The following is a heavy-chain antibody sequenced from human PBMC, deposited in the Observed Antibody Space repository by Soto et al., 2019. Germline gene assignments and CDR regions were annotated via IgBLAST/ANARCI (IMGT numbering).Heavy chain of an antibody. CDR2: VSGGSHSA. CDR1: GFIFSTYA. V-gene: IGHV3-23*01. J-gene: IGHJ4*02. CDR3: EGHYYGSGSYPHY. D-gene: IGHD3-10*01. Sequence: EVQLLESGGGLVHPGASVRLSCTGSGFIFSTYAINWVRQTPGKGLEWVSGVSGGSHSAYYADSVKGRFTISRDNSQTTVWLQMNTLAVEDSAIYYCEGHYYGSGSYPHYWGQGTLVTVSS.